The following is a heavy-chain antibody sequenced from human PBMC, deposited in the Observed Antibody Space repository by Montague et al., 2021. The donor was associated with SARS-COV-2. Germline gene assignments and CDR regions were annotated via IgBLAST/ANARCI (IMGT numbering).Heavy chain of an antibody. J-gene: IGHJ4*02. CDR2: IYWXDDK. CDR1: GFSLRTSGVG. Sequence: PALVKPTQTFTLTCSFSGFSLRTSGVGVGWIRQPPGKALEWLAVIYWXDDKRYSPSLKSRLTITKDTSKNQVVLTMTNMDPVDTATYYCVHSYADYLFDYWGQGTLVSVSS. CDR3: VHSYADYLFDY. D-gene: IGHD4-17*01. V-gene: IGHV2-5*02.